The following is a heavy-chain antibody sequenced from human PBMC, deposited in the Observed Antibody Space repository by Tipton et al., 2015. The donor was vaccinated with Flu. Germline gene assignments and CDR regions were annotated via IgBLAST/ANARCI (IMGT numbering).Heavy chain of an antibody. D-gene: IGHD6-13*01. Sequence: SLRLFCAASGFTFRDAWLSWVRQAPGKGLEWVGRIKTKADGATTDYAAPVKGRFTISREDSENTLFLQLNSLKTEDTAVYYCTTGSDIAATGFFYWGQGTLVSVSS. CDR2: IKTKADGATT. CDR3: TTGSDIAATGFFY. CDR1: GFTFRDAW. J-gene: IGHJ4*02. V-gene: IGHV3-15*01.